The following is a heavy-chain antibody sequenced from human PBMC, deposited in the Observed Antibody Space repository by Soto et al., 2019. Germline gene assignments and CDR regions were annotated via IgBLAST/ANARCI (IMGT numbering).Heavy chain of an antibody. CDR1: GGSIGSNVYY. V-gene: IGHV4-31*03. D-gene: IGHD7-27*01. J-gene: IGHJ5*02. CDR2: IFHTGST. CDR3: ANMWGLKIDP. Sequence: QVQLQESGPGLVEPSETLSLTCNVSGGSIGSNVYYWSWIRQFPGKGLEWIGYIFHTGSTYYNPSPKSRVPMAIGTSKNQLLLRLNSVTAADTALHFCANMWGLKIDPWGPGTLVTVSA.